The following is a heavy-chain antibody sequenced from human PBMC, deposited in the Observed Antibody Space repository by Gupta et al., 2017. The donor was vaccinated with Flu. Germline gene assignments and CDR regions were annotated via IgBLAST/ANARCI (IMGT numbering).Heavy chain of an antibody. CDR2: IDPGSGGT. Sequence: HWVRLAPGQGLEWMGVIDPGSGGTTYAQKFQGRLTVTGDTSTDTVYLGMISLRYEDTAVYYCARDLARKGDSWGQGTLVTVSS. V-gene: IGHV1-46*01. CDR3: ARDLARKGDS. J-gene: IGHJ4*02.